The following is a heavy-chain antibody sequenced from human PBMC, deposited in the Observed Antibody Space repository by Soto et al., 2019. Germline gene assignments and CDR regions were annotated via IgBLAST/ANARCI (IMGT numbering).Heavy chain of an antibody. Sequence: QVQLVESGGGVVQPGRSLRLSCAASGFTFSSYGMHWVRQAPGKGLEWVAVISYDGSNKYYADSVKGRFTISGDNSKNTLYLQMNSLRAEDTAVYYCAKEVVATILYYYYYGMDVWGQGTTVTVSS. V-gene: IGHV3-30*18. CDR1: GFTFSSYG. D-gene: IGHD5-12*01. J-gene: IGHJ6*02. CDR2: ISYDGSNK. CDR3: AKEVVATILYYYYYGMDV.